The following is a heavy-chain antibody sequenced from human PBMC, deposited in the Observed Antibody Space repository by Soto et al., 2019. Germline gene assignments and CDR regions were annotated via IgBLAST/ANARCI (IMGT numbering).Heavy chain of an antibody. V-gene: IGHV3-30-3*01. J-gene: IGHJ4*02. D-gene: IGHD3-22*01. CDR1: GFSFSISP. CDR2: ISYDGTNK. Sequence: GGSLRLSSAASGFSFSISPMQFVRQAPGKGPEWVALISYDGTNKFYADSVKGRFTISRDNSKSRLYLQVDSLRPEDAAVYYCATPGGHDSGGYYYFDNWGQGTLVTVSS. CDR3: ATPGGHDSGGYYYFDN.